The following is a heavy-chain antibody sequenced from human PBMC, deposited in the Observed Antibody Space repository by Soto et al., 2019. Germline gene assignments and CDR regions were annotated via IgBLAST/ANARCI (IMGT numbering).Heavy chain of an antibody. CDR3: ALSGYVFYYYGMDV. CDR2: INPNSGGT. D-gene: IGHD5-12*01. Sequence: ASVKVSCKASGYTFTGYYMHWVRQAPGQGLEWMGWINPNSGGTNYAQKFQGRVTMTRDTPISTAYMELSRLRSDDTAVYYCALSGYVFYYYGMDVWGQGTTVTVSS. J-gene: IGHJ6*02. V-gene: IGHV1-2*02. CDR1: GYTFTGYY.